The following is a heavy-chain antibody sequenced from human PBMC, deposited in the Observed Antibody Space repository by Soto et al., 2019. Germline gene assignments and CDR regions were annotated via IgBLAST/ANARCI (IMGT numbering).Heavy chain of an antibody. CDR3: ASNGYSSTWHSWFDP. J-gene: IGHJ5*02. V-gene: IGHV1-46*03. CDR1: GYTFTSYY. Sequence: ASVTVSCKASGYTFTSYYMHWVRQAPGQGLEWMGIINPSGGSTSYAQKFQGRVTMTRDTSTSTVYMELSSLRSEDTAVYYCASNGYSSTWHSWFDPWGQGTLVTVSS. CDR2: INPSGGST. D-gene: IGHD6-13*01.